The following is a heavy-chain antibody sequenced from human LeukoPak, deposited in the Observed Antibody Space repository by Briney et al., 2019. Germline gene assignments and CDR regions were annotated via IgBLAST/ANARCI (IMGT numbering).Heavy chain of an antibody. CDR2: LYSGGIT. D-gene: IGHD1-26*01. Sequence: PGGSLRLSCAASGFTVATNYMSWVRQAPGKGLEWVSVLYSGGITYYPDSVKGRFTISRDNSKNTLYPQMNSLRAEDTAVYYCARIASGSYADCWGQGTLVTVSS. J-gene: IGHJ4*02. V-gene: IGHV3-66*01. CDR1: GFTVATNY. CDR3: ARIASGSYADC.